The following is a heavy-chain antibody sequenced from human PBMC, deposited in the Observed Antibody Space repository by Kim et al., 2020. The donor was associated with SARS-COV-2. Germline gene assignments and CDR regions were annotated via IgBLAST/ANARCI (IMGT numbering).Heavy chain of an antibody. Sequence: GGSLRLSCAASGFTFSSYSMNWVRQAPGKGLEWVSSISSSSSYIYYADSVKGRFTISRDNAKNSLYLQMNSLRAEDTAVYYCARDGGSGTLLATRYSNYYYYGMDVWGQGTTVTVSS. CDR3: ARDGGSGTLLATRYSNYYYYGMDV. V-gene: IGHV3-21*01. J-gene: IGHJ6*02. D-gene: IGHD3-10*01. CDR2: ISSSSSYI. CDR1: GFTFSSYS.